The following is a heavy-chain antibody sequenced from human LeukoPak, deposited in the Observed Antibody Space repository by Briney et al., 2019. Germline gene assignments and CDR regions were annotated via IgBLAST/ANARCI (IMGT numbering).Heavy chain of an antibody. J-gene: IGHJ5*02. CDR1: GFTFSSYW. CDR2: IKSDGSWT. V-gene: IGHV3-74*01. CDR3: VRETSYRFDP. Sequence: GSLRLSCATSGFTFSSYWMNWVRQAPGNGLVWVSTIKSDGSWTTYADSVKGRFTISRDNAKNTLYLQMNSLGDEDTAVYYCVRETSYRFDPWGQGTLVIVSS.